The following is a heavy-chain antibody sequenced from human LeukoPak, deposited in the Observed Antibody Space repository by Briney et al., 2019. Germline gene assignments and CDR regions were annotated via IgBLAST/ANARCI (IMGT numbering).Heavy chain of an antibody. CDR3: AKRDGYNYDY. V-gene: IGHV3-23*01. CDR1: GFTFSSYA. Sequence: GGALRLSCAASGFTFSSYAMTWVRQAPGKGLEWVSTVGGSGYSTYYADSVKGRFTIPRDNSKNTLYLQMNSLRAEDTAVYYCAKRDGYNYDYWGQGTLVAVSS. D-gene: IGHD5-24*01. J-gene: IGHJ4*02. CDR2: VGGSGYST.